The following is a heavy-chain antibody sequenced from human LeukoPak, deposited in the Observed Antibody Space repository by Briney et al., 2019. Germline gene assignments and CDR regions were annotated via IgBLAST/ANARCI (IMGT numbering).Heavy chain of an antibody. CDR3: ARGLYYDSSGYYY. V-gene: IGHV3-21*01. D-gene: IGHD3-22*01. CDR2: ISSSSSYI. J-gene: IGHJ4*02. CDR1: GFTFSSYS. Sequence: GRSRRLSCAASGFTFSSYSMNWVRQAPGKGLEWVSSISSSSSYIYYADSAKGRFTISRDNAKNSLYLQMNSLRAEDTAVYYCARGLYYDSSGYYYWGQGTLVTVSS.